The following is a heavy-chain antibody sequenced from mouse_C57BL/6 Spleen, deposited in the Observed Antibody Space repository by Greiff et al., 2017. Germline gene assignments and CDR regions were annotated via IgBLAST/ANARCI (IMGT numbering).Heavy chain of an antibody. V-gene: IGHV1-26*01. Sequence: VQLQQSGPELVKPGASVKISCKASGYTFTDYYLNWVKQSHGKSLEWIGDINPNNGGTSYNQKFKGKATLTVDKSSSTAYMELRSLTSEDSAVYYCAREVIFDYWGQGTTLTVSS. J-gene: IGHJ2*01. CDR2: INPNNGGT. CDR3: AREVIFDY. D-gene: IGHD2-1*01. CDR1: GYTFTDYY.